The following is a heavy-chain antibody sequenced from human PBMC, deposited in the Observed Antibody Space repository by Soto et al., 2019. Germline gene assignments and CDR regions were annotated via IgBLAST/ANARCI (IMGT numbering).Heavy chain of an antibody. Sequence: ASVKVSCKASGYTFTSYGISWVRQAPGQGLEWMGWISAYNGNTNYAQKLQGRVTMTTDTSTSTAYMELRSLRSDDTAVYYCARDGVLRFLEWLSTKNWFDPWGQGTLVTVS. D-gene: IGHD3-3*01. CDR3: ARDGVLRFLEWLSTKNWFDP. CDR1: GYTFTSYG. J-gene: IGHJ5*02. V-gene: IGHV1-18*01. CDR2: ISAYNGNT.